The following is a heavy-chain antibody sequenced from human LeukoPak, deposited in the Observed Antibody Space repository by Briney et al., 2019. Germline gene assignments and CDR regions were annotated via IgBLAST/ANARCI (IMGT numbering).Heavy chain of an antibody. D-gene: IGHD6-13*01. CDR1: GGSFSGYY. J-gene: IGHJ4*02. CDR2: INHSGST. CDR3: ASGAVAATPY. V-gene: IGHV4-34*01. Sequence: SETPSLTCAVYGGSFSGYYWSWIRQPPGKGLEWIGEINHSGSTNYNPSLKSRVTISVDTSKNQFSLKLSSVTAADTAVYYCASGAVAATPYWGQGTLVTVSS.